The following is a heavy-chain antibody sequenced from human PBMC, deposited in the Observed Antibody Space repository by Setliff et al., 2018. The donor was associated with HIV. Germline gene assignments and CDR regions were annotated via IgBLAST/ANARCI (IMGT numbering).Heavy chain of an antibody. J-gene: IGHJ4*02. V-gene: IGHV4-61*02. CDR2: IYTSGST. D-gene: IGHD3-10*01. CDR1: RGSVSSGSYY. Sequence: PSETLSLTCTVSRGSVSSGSYYWSWIRQPAGKGLEWIGRIYTSGSTNYNSSLRSRVTISVDTSKNQFSLNLTSVTAADTAVYYCARGKWFGESRRPYYFDYWGQGSLVTVSS. CDR3: ARGKWFGESRRPYYFDY.